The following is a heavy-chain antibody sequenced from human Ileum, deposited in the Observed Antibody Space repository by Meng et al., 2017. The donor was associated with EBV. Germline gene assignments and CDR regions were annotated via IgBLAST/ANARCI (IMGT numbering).Heavy chain of an antibody. D-gene: IGHD2-2*01. CDR2: INTYNGNT. CDR1: CYDFTGHG. CDR3: GRDYCSSTACYFSKIDP. Sequence: GQLVQYGVEVKKPGVSVTVSCKPSCYDFTGHGISWVRQGPVQGLEWMGWINTYNGNTKYAQNFQGRVTMTTDTSTSTAYMELRSLRSDDTAVYYCGRDYCSSTACYFSKIDPWGQGTLVTVSS. J-gene: IGHJ5*02. V-gene: IGHV1-18*01.